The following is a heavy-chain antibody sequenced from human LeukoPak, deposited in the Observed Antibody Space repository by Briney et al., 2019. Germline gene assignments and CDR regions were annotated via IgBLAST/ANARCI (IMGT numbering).Heavy chain of an antibody. J-gene: IGHJ4*02. CDR3: ARVHIAAAGTIDY. CDR1: GFTVSSNY. V-gene: IGHV3-53*01. CDR2: IYSGGST. D-gene: IGHD6-13*01. Sequence: SGGSLRLSCAASGFTVSSNYMSWVSQAPGKGLEWVAVIYSGGSTYYADSVKGRFTISRDNSKNTLYLQMNSLRAEDTAVYYCARVHIAAAGTIDYWGQGTLVTVSS.